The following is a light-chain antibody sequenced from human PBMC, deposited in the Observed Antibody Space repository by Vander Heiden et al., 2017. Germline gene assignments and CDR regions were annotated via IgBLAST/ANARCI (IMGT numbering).Light chain of an antibody. CDR3: SSYTSSSTLV. J-gene: IGLJ2*01. CDR1: SSDVGGYNY. Sequence: QSALTQPASVSGSPGQSITISCTGTSSDVGGYNYVACYQQHPANAPILMFYDGSNRTAGVANRFSGSKAGNTASLTISGLQAEDEADYYCSSYTSSSTLVFGGGTKLTVL. CDR2: DGS. V-gene: IGLV2-14*01.